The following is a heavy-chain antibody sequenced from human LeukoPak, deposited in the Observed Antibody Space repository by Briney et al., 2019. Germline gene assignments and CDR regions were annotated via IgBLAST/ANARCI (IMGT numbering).Heavy chain of an antibody. D-gene: IGHD6-19*01. CDR2: ISGSGGST. V-gene: IGHV3-23*01. Sequence: GGSLRLSCAASGFTFSSYAMSWVRPAPGKGLEWVSAISGSGGSTYYADSVKGRFTISRDNSKNTLYLQMNSLRAEDTAVYYCASDIAVAGPYDYWGQGTLVTVSS. CDR1: GFTFSSYA. CDR3: ASDIAVAGPYDY. J-gene: IGHJ4*02.